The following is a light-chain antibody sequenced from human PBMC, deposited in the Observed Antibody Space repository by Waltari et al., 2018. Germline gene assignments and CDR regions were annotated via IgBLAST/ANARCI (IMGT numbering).Light chain of an antibody. J-gene: IGLJ3*02. V-gene: IGLV2-14*01. Sequence: QSALTQPASVSGSPGQSITISCTGTRSDVGGYNYVSWYQQHPDKVPKLIIFEVSHRPSGVSDRVSGSKSGNTASLTISGLQTEDEANYYCSSYTASSTRVFGGGTTLTVL. CDR3: SSYTASSTRV. CDR1: RSDVGGYNY. CDR2: EVS.